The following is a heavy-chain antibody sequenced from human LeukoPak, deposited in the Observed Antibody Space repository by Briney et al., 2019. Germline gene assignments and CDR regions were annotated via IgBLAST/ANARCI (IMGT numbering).Heavy chain of an antibody. Sequence: GSLRLSCAASGFTFSSYYMNWVRQAPGKGLEWVSSITGTSNYIYYADSVKGRFTISRDNAKNSLYLQMNSLRAEDTAVYYCARVYNWNYYYYYGMDVWGQGTMVTVSS. D-gene: IGHD1-20*01. CDR2: ITGTSNYI. V-gene: IGHV3-21*01. CDR1: GFTFSSYY. CDR3: ARVYNWNYYYYYGMDV. J-gene: IGHJ6*02.